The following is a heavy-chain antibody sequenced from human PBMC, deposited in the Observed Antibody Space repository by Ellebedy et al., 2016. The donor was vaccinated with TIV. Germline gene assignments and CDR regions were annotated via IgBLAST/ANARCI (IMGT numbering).Heavy chain of an antibody. J-gene: IGHJ4*02. V-gene: IGHV3-7*01. CDR1: GFTVSSNY. CDR3: ARDGSIAVDGTSDY. Sequence: GESLKISXAVSGFTVSSNYMSWVRQAPGKGLEWVANIKKDGREKNYVDSVRGRFTISRDNAKSSLYLQMSSLRAEDTAVYYCARDGSIAVDGTSDYWGQGTLVTVSS. D-gene: IGHD6-19*01. CDR2: IKKDGREK.